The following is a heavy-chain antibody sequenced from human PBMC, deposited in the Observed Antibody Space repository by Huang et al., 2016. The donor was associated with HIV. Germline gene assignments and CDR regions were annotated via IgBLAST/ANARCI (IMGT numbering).Heavy chain of an antibody. D-gene: IGHD1-20*01. Sequence: QVHLVESGGRVVRPGGSLRLSCAASGFSLSGNTLHWVRQAPGKGLEGGAVISPDGKSHSYADAGKGRVAISRDSSKNTLYLKMNSLRADDTAVYYCARDFFISGTSFDYWGQGTLVTVSS. CDR2: ISPDGKSH. V-gene: IGHV3-30*09. CDR3: ARDFFISGTSFDY. J-gene: IGHJ4*02. CDR1: GFSLSGNT.